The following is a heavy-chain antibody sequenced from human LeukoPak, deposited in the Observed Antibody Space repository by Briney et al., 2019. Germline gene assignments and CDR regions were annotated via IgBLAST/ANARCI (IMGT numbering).Heavy chain of an antibody. CDR2: IWYDGSNK. D-gene: IGHD3-22*01. CDR1: GFTFSSYG. V-gene: IGHV3-30*19. CDR3: ARGPTYYYDSSERPY. Sequence: QSGGSLRLSCAASGFTFSSYGMRWVRQAPGKGLEWVAVIWYDGSNKYYADSVKGRFTISRDNSKNTLYLQMNSLRAEDTAVYYSARGPTYYYDSSERPYWGQGTLVTVSS. J-gene: IGHJ4*02.